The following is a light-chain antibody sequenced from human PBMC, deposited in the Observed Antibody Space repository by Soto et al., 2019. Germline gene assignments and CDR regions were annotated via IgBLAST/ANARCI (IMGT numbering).Light chain of an antibody. CDR1: QAVNTR. J-gene: IGKJ1*01. CDR3: HQRQSWPRT. Sequence: EIVLTQSPATLSSFPGDRVTLSCRASQAVNTRLAWYQHKPGQAPRILIYLASNRAAGVPARFSGSGSGTDFTLTIGDVETEDFAVYYCHQRQSWPRTFGQGNTVDI. V-gene: IGKV3-11*01. CDR2: LAS.